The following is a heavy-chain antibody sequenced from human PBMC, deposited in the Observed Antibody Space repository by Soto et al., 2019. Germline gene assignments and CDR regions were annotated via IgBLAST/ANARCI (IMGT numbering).Heavy chain of an antibody. CDR2: VRNKADIYTT. V-gene: IGHV3-72*01. CDR3: TTLGVYPGP. D-gene: IGHD3-16*01. CDR1: GFTFSDHY. Sequence: GGSLRLSCAASGFTFSDHYMDWVRQAPGKGLEWVGRVRNKADIYTTEYAASVKGRFTISRDDSKNSLYLQMHSLKTEDTAIYYCTTLGVYPGPWGQGTLVTVSS. J-gene: IGHJ5*02.